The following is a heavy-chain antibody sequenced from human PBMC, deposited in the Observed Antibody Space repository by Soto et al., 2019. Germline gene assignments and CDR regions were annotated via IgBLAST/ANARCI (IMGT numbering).Heavy chain of an antibody. V-gene: IGHV3-33*08. D-gene: IGHD3-3*01. Sequence: GGSLRLSCAASGFTFSSYGMHWVRQAPGKGLEWVAVIWYDGSNKYYADSVKGRFTISRDNSKNTLYLQMNSLRAEDTAVYYCARDQGDWSGYYYYYYYMDVWGKGTTVTVSS. CDR3: ARDQGDWSGYYYYYYYMDV. CDR1: GFTFSSYG. J-gene: IGHJ6*03. CDR2: IWYDGSNK.